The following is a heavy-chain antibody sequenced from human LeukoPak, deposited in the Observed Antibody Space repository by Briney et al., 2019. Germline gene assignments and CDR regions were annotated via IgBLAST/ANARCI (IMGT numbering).Heavy chain of an antibody. J-gene: IGHJ4*02. CDR2: ISAYNGNT. D-gene: IGHD5-18*01. CDR3: ARDQVDTAMVGAGDY. Sequence: GASVKVSCKASGYTFTSYGISWVRQAPGQGLEWMGWISAYNGNTNYAQKLQGRVTMTTDTSTSTAYMELRSLRSDDTAVYYCARDQVDTAMVGAGDYWGQGTLVTVSS. CDR1: GYTFTSYG. V-gene: IGHV1-18*01.